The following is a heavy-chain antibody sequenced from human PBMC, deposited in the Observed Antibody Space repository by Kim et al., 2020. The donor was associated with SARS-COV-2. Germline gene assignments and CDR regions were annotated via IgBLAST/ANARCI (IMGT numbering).Heavy chain of an antibody. D-gene: IGHD6-13*01. Sequence: GGSLRLSCAASGFTFSSYAMRWVRQAPGKGLEWVSAISGSGGSTYYADSVKGRFTISRDNSKNTLYLQMNSLRAEDTAVYYCAKVSYSSSWYPNTFDYWGQGTLGTVSS. V-gene: IGHV3-23*01. CDR1: GFTFSSYA. CDR3: AKVSYSSSWYPNTFDY. CDR2: ISGSGGST. J-gene: IGHJ4*02.